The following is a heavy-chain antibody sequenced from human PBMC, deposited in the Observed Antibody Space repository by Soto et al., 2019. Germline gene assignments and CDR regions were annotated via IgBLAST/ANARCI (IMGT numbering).Heavy chain of an antibody. J-gene: IGHJ4*02. CDR1: GGSISSSNYY. CDR3: ASGSRRPGRWGCPWSG. CDR2: IYYSGST. Sequence: QLQLQESGPGLVKPSETLSLTCTVSGGSISSSNYYWGWIRQPPGKGLEWIGSIYYSGSTYYNPSLKSRVTISVDTSKNQFSLKLSSVTAADTAVYYCASGSRRPGRWGCPWSGWGQGTLVTVSS. V-gene: IGHV4-39*01. D-gene: IGHD3-3*01.